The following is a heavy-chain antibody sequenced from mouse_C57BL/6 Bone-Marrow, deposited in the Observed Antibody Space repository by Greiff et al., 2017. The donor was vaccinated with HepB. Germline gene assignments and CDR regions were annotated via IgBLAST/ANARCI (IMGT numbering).Heavy chain of an antibody. CDR3: ARNEELRRFAY. J-gene: IGHJ3*01. V-gene: IGHV2-9-1*01. CDR2: IWTGGGT. D-gene: IGHD2-4*01. Sequence: VQVVESGPGLVAPSQCLSITCTVSGFSFTSYAISWVRQPPGKGLEWLGVIWTGGGTNYNSALKYRLSISKDNSKSQVFLKMNSLQTDDTARYYCARNEELRRFAYWGQGTLVTVSA. CDR1: GFSFTSYA.